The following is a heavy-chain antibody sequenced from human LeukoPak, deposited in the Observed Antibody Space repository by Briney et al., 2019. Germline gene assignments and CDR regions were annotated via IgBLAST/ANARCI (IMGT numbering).Heavy chain of an antibody. CDR3: ARSLRNAFDI. CDR1: GFTFNTYN. D-gene: IGHD3-3*01. Sequence: GGSLRLSCAASGFTFNTYNMNWVRQAPGKGLEWVPYIRSSSSTIYYADSVKGRFTISTDNANNSLYLQMNSLRAEDTAAYYCARSLRNAFDIWGQGTMVTVSS. CDR2: IRSSSSTI. V-gene: IGHV3-48*01. J-gene: IGHJ3*02.